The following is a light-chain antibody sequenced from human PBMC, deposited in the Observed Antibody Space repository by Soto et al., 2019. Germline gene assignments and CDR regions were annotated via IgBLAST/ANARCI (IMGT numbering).Light chain of an antibody. V-gene: IGKV3D-20*02. J-gene: IGKJ5*01. CDR2: DAS. CDR3: QQRSNWPPEIT. Sequence: EVALTQSPGTLSLSPGERATLSCRASQSVSSSYLAWYQQKPGQAPRLLIYDASNRATGIPARFSGSGSGTDFTLTISSLEPEDFAVYYCQQRSNWPPEITFGQGTRLEIK. CDR1: QSVSSSY.